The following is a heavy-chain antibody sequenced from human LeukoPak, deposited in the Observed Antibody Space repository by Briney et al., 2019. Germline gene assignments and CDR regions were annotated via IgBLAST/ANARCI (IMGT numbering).Heavy chain of an antibody. J-gene: IGHJ4*02. CDR2: INQDGSQK. V-gene: IGHV3-7*01. CDR3: ARVFSSGYSDY. D-gene: IGHD3-22*01. Sequence: GGSLRLSCTASGFTFSTYWMTWVRQAPGKGLEWVANINQDGSQKYHVDSVKGRFTISRDNAKNSLHLQMNSLGAEDTAVYYCARVFSSGYSDYWGQGTLVTVSS. CDR1: GFTFSTYW.